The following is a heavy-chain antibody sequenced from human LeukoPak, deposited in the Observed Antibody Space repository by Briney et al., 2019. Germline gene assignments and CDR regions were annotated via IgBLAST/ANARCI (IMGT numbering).Heavy chain of an antibody. Sequence: GRSLRLSCTASGFTFGDYAMSWVRQAPGKGLEWVGFIRSKAYGGTTEYAASVKGRFTISRDDSKSIAYLQMNSLKTEDTAVYYCTRDRYYDILTGYPNWFDPWGQGTLVTVSS. V-gene: IGHV3-49*04. D-gene: IGHD3-9*01. CDR3: TRDRYYDILTGYPNWFDP. J-gene: IGHJ5*02. CDR2: IRSKAYGGTT. CDR1: GFTFGDYA.